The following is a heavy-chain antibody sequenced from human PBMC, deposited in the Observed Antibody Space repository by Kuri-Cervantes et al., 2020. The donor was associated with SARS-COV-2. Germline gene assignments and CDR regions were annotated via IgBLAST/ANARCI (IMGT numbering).Heavy chain of an antibody. Sequence: LSLTCAASGFTFSSYAMHWVRQAPGKGLEWVAVISYDGSNKYYADSVKGRFTISRDNSKNTLYLQMNSLRAEDTAVYYCARDGSGSYSWFDPWGQGTLVTVSS. CDR3: ARDGSGSYSWFDP. V-gene: IGHV3-30-3*01. J-gene: IGHJ5*02. CDR2: ISYDGSNK. CDR1: GFTFSSYA. D-gene: IGHD1-26*01.